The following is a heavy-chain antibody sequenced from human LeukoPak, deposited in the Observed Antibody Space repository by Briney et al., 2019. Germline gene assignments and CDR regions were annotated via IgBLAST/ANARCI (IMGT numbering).Heavy chain of an antibody. CDR1: GFTFSSYA. CDR3: ARDWRRYSSGTLPFDY. V-gene: IGHV3-30*04. J-gene: IGHJ4*02. Sequence: GRSLRLSCAASGFTFSSYAMHWVRQAPGKGLEWVAVISYDGSNKYYADSVKGRFTISRDNSKNTLYLQMNSLRAEDTAVYYCARDWRRYSSGTLPFDYWGQGTLVTVSS. D-gene: IGHD3-22*01. CDR2: ISYDGSNK.